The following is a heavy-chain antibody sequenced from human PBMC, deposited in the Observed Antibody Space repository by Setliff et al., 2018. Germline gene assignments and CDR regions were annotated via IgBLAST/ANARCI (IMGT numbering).Heavy chain of an antibody. Sequence: SETLSLTCTVSGGSISSGVYYWGWIRQPPGKGLEWIGRIHHGGDTYYNASLKSRLTISVDTSKNQFSLKLRSVTAADTAVYYCARTGTYRYFDYWGQGTVVTVSS. V-gene: IGHV4-39*01. CDR1: GGSISSGVYY. D-gene: IGHD1-1*01. CDR3: ARTGTYRYFDY. CDR2: IHHGGDT. J-gene: IGHJ4*02.